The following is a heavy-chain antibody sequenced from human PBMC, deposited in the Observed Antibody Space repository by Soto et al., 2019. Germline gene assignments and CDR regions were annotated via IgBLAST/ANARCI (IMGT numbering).Heavy chain of an antibody. V-gene: IGHV1-46*01. CDR1: GYTFSFDY. J-gene: IGHJ4*02. CDR3: AKGRRNTF. CDR2: INPDGGAT. D-gene: IGHD3-10*01. Sequence: QVQLLQSGAEVKKPGASVKISCKASGYTFSFDYLSWVRLAPGQGLQWMGKINPDGGATTYAPSFQGRVSLTSEASTGTVYMELSSLTSDDTAGYYCAKGRRNTFWGQGTLVSVSS.